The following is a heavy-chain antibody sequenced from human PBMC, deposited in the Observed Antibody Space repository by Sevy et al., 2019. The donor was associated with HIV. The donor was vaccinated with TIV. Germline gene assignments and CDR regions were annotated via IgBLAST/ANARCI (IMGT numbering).Heavy chain of an antibody. D-gene: IGHD3-22*01. CDR1: GFSIDRYG. CDR3: AKGGGGHYDPGEIGYYFYYYNMDV. V-gene: IGHV3-23*01. J-gene: IGHJ6*03. CDR2: ISGSGVST. Sequence: GGSLRLSCAVSGFSIDRYGMTWVRQAPGKGLEWVSGISGSGVSTYYADSVKGRFIISRDNSKNTLYLQMNSLRSEDTALYYCAKGGGGHYDPGEIGYYFYYYNMDVWGKGTTVTVSS.